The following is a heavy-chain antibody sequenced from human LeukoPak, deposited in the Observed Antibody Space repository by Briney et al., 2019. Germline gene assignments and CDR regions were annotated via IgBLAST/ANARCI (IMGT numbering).Heavy chain of an antibody. J-gene: IGHJ4*02. CDR2: INHDGSST. CDR3: ARILDSAWGELGY. V-gene: IGHV3-74*01. Sequence: PGGSLRLSCATSGFTFSTFWMHWVRQAPGKGLVWVSRINHDGSSTNYADSVKGRFTISRDNSKNTLYLQMNSLRAEDTAVYYCARILDSAWGELGYWGQGTLVTVSS. CDR1: GFTFSTFW. D-gene: IGHD6-19*01.